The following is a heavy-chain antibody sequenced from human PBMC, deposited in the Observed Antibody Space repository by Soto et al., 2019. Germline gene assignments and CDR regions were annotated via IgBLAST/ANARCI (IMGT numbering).Heavy chain of an antibody. D-gene: IGHD3-3*01. CDR2: IYWDDDK. CDR3: AHSSPYYDFWSGYRQTTNWFDP. Sequence: SGPTLVNPTQTLTLTCTFSGFSLSTSGVGVGWIRQPPGKALEWLALIYWDDDKRYSPSLKSRLTITKDTSKNQVVLTMTNMDPVDTATYYCAHSSPYYDFWSGYRQTTNWFDPWGQGTLVTVSS. J-gene: IGHJ5*02. V-gene: IGHV2-5*02. CDR1: GFSLSTSGVG.